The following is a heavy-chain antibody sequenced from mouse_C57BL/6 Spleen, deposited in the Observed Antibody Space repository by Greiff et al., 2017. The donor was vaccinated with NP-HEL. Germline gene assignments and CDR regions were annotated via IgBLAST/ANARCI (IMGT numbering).Heavy chain of an antibody. J-gene: IGHJ1*03. D-gene: IGHD2-3*01. Sequence: QVQLQQPGAELVKPGASVTLSCKASGYTFTSYWMPWVKPRPGQGLEWIGLIHPNSGSTNYNEKFKSKATLTVDKSSRTAYMQLSSLTSEDSAVYYCATIYDGYPWYFDVWGTGTTVTVSS. CDR1: GYTFTSYW. CDR3: ATIYDGYPWYFDV. CDR2: IHPNSGST. V-gene: IGHV1-64*01.